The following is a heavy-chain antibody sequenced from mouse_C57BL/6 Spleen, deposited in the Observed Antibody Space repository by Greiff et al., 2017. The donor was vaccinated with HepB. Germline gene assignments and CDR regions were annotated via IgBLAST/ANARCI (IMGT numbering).Heavy chain of an antibody. CDR1: GYAFSSSW. CDR2: IYPGDGDT. Sequence: VQLQESGPELVKPGASVKISCKASGYAFSSSWMNWVKQRPGKGLEWIGRIYPGDGDTNYNGKFKGKATLTADKSSSTAYMQLSSLTSEDSAVYVCAGAGTGYYFDYWGQGTTLTVSS. D-gene: IGHD3-3*01. CDR3: AGAGTGYYFDY. V-gene: IGHV1-82*01. J-gene: IGHJ2*01.